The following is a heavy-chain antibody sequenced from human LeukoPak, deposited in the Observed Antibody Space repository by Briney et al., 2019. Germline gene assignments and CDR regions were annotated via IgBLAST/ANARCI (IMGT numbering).Heavy chain of an antibody. CDR2: ISYDGSNK. V-gene: IGHV3-30*04. Sequence: GGSLRLSCAASGFTFSSCAMHWIRQAPGKGLEWVAVISYDGSNKYYADSVKGRFTISRDNSKNTLYLQMNSLRAEGTAVYYCARDRGPPTPYIDYWGQGTLVTVSS. CDR1: GFTFSSCA. J-gene: IGHJ4*02. D-gene: IGHD3-10*01. CDR3: ARDRGPPTPYIDY.